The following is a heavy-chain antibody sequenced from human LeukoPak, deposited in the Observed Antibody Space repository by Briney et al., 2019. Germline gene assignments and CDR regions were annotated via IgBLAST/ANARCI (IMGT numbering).Heavy chain of an antibody. D-gene: IGHD6-13*01. J-gene: IGHJ4*02. CDR3: ARGAAGPYYFDY. CDR1: GFTVSSNY. V-gene: IGHV3-66*01. Sequence: GGSLRLSCAASGFTVSSNYMSWVRQAPGKGLEWVSVIYSGGSTYYADSVKSRFTISRDNSKNTLYLQMNSLRAEDTAVYYCARGAAGPYYFDYWGQGTLVTVSS. CDR2: IYSGGST.